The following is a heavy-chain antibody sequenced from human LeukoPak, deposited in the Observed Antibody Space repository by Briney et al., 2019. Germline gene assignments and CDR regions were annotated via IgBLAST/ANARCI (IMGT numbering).Heavy chain of an antibody. Sequence: QPGGSLRLSCAASGFTFSSYGMHWVRQAPGKGLEWVSYISRSGSTIYYADSVKGRFTISRDNAKNSLYLQMNSLRAEDTAVYYCARDALRGYNYGSFDYCGQGTLVTVSS. J-gene: IGHJ4*02. CDR3: ARDALRGYNYGSFDY. CDR1: GFTFSSYG. CDR2: ISRSGSTI. D-gene: IGHD5-18*01. V-gene: IGHV3-48*04.